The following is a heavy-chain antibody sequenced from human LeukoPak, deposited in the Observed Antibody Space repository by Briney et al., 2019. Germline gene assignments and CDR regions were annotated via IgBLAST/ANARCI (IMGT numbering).Heavy chain of an antibody. CDR3: AREGGRQWLVSGTLDS. J-gene: IGHJ5*01. CDR1: GGSFSGYY. V-gene: IGHV4-34*01. D-gene: IGHD6-19*01. CDR2: INHSGST. Sequence: PSETLSLTCAVYGGSFSGYYWNCFRQPPGKGLEWIGEINHSGSTNYKPSLKSRVTISVDTSKNQFSLKLTSVTAADTAVYYCAREGGRQWLVSGTLDSWGQGTLVTVSS.